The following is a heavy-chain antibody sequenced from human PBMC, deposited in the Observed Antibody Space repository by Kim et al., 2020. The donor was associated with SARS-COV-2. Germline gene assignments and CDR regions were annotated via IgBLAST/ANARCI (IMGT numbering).Heavy chain of an antibody. CDR2: ISGDGGST. J-gene: IGHJ6*02. CDR3: AKDIRPSGWYDYYYGMDV. D-gene: IGHD6-19*01. V-gene: IGHV3-43*02. Sequence: GGSLRLSCAASGFTFDDYAMHWVRQAPGKGLEWVSLISGDGGSTYYADSVKGRFTISRDNSKNSLYLQMNSLRTEDTALYYCAKDIRPSGWYDYYYGMDVWGQGTTVTVSS. CDR1: GFTFDDYA.